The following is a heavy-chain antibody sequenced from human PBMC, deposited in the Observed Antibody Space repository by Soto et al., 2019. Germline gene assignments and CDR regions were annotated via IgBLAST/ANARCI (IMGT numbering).Heavy chain of an antibody. D-gene: IGHD2-21*02. CDR1: GASISRYY. CDR3: ARDLWGYCGGDCYPLVV. J-gene: IGHJ6*02. V-gene: IGHV4-59*01. Sequence: QVRLQESGPGLVKPSETLSLTCTVSGASISRYYWSWIRQSPGKGLEWIGYLYNTGSTIYNPSHKSRVTISVDTSNNHFSLTMTSVTAADTAVYYGARDLWGYCGGDCYPLVVGGQGATGTVSS. CDR2: LYNTGST.